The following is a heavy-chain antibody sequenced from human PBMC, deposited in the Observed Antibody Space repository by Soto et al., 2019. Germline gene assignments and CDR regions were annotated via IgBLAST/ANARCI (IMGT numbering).Heavy chain of an antibody. Sequence: ASVKVSCPVYGYTLPELSMHWVREVRGKGLEWMGWINAKIGDRKYAQQCQGSVIMTRDKAMTTDYIVRNRLKSDDSAVCCCGRGEVSRIEVRDVWGQGTIVTVSS. CDR3: GRGEVSRIEVRDV. J-gene: IGHJ6*02. V-gene: IGHV1-2*02. CDR2: INAKIGDR. D-gene: IGHD2-21*01. CDR1: GYTLPELS.